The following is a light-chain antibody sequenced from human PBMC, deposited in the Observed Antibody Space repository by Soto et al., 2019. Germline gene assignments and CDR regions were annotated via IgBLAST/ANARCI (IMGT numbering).Light chain of an antibody. V-gene: IGLV1-44*01. CDR3: AVWDGSLNGWV. J-gene: IGLJ3*02. CDR1: TSNIGRDT. CDR2: GST. Sequence: QLVLTQPPSASGTPGQRVTISCSGSTSNIGRDTVNWYQQLPGTAPRLLIYGSTQRPSGVPDRFSGSKSGTSASLAISGLQSEDEADYYCAVWDGSLNGWVFGGGTKLTVL.